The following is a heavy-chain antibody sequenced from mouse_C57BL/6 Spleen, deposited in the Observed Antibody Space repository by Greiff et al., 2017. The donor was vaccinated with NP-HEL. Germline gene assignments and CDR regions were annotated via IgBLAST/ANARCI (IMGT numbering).Heavy chain of an antibody. V-gene: IGHV1-84*01. J-gene: IGHJ4*01. CDR1: GYTFTDYY. Sequence: QVQLQQSGPELVKPGASVKISCKASGYTFTDYYINWVKQRPGQGLEWIGWIYPGSGNTKYNEKFKGKATLTVDTSSSTAYMQLSSLTSEDSAVYFCARRVYYDYDRGYAMDYWGQGTSVTVSS. D-gene: IGHD2-4*01. CDR3: ARRVYYDYDRGYAMDY. CDR2: IYPGSGNT.